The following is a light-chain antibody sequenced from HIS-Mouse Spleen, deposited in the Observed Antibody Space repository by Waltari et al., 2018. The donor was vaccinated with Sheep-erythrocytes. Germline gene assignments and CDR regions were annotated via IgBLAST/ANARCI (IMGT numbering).Light chain of an antibody. J-gene: IGLJ1*01. CDR2: EDS. Sequence: SYVLTQPPSVSVAPGKTARITCGGNNIGRKSVHWYQQKPDQAPVLVVYEDSDRAYGIPEEFSGSSSGNTATLTISRVEAGDEADYYCQVWDSSSDHYVFGTWTKVTVL. CDR3: QVWDSSSDHYV. CDR1: NIGRKS. V-gene: IGLV3-21*03.